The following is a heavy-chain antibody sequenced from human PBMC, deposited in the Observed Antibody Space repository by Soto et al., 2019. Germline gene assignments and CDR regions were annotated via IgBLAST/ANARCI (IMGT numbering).Heavy chain of an antibody. CDR1: GYTFTSYA. CDR3: ARDQAYGPMGYYYYYYGMDV. D-gene: IGHD4-17*01. CDR2: INAGNGNT. J-gene: IGHJ6*02. V-gene: IGHV1-3*01. Sequence: ASVKVSCKASGYTFTSYAMHWVRQAPGQRLEWMGWINAGNGNTKYSQKFQGRVTITRDTSASTAYMELSSLRSEDTAVYYCARDQAYGPMGYYYYYYGMDVWGQGTTVTVSS.